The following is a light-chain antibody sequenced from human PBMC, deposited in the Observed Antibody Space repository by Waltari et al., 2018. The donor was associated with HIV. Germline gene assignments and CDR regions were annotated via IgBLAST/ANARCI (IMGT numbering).Light chain of an antibody. CDR3: QVWDSSSDHVV. Sequence: SFVLTQPPSMSVAPGKTASITCGGNNIGSKTVHWYQQKAGQAPLVVIYDNSDRPPGIPERFSGSNSGNTATLTITRVGAGDEADYYCQVWDSSSDHVVFGGGTKLTIL. V-gene: IGLV3-21*04. J-gene: IGLJ2*01. CDR2: DNS. CDR1: NIGSKT.